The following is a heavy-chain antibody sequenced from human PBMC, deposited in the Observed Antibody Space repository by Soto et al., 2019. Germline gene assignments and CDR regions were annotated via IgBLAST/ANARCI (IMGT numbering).Heavy chain of an antibody. Sequence: EVQLLESGGGLVQPGGSLRLSCAASGFTFSSHAMTWVRQTPVKGLEWVSVIRGNGDTTYYADSVKGRFTISRDNSKNTLYLQMNSLRAEDTAVYFCAKQQGPGTPYYYAMDVWGQGTTVTVSS. CDR2: IRGNGDTT. CDR1: GFTFSSHA. J-gene: IGHJ6*02. V-gene: IGHV3-23*01. D-gene: IGHD2-15*01. CDR3: AKQQGPGTPYYYAMDV.